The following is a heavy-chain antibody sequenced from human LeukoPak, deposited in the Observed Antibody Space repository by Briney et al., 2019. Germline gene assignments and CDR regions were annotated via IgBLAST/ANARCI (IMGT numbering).Heavy chain of an antibody. Sequence: GGSLRLSCAASGFTFSSYAMHWVRQAPGKGLEWVAVISYDESGKYYADSVKARFTISRDNSKNTRSLQMNSLRAEDTAVYYCARGSYGSLYWGQGTLVAVSS. J-gene: IGHJ4*02. D-gene: IGHD5-18*01. CDR3: ARGSYGSLY. V-gene: IGHV3-30*04. CDR2: ISYDESGK. CDR1: GFTFSSYA.